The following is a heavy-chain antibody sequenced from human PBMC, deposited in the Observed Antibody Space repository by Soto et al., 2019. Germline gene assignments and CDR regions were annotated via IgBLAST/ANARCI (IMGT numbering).Heavy chain of an antibody. CDR1: GDSINSNYC. V-gene: IGHV4-4*02. CDR3: ARDTGWGLGY. CDR2: IYYSGGT. J-gene: IGHJ4*02. Sequence: QVQLQESGPGLVRPSGTLSLTCAVSGDSINSNYCSPWVRQPPGKGLEWIAEIYYSGGTRYNPSLKRRVTISMDKSKNQFSLTLTSVTDAATAMYYCARDTGWGLGYWGQGTLVTVSS. D-gene: IGHD6-19*01.